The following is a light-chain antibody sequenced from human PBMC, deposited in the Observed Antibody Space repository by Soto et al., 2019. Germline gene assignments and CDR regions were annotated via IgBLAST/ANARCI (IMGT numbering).Light chain of an antibody. J-gene: IGKJ1*01. V-gene: IGKV2-30*02. Sequence: DVVMTQSPLSLPVTLGQPASISCRSSQSLIHSDGDTYLNWFQQRPAQSPRRLIYKVSDRDSGVPGRFSGSGSGTDFTLKISRVEAEDVGIYYCLQGTHWPWTFGQGTEVEIK. CDR3: LQGTHWPWT. CDR1: QSLIHSDGDTY. CDR2: KVS.